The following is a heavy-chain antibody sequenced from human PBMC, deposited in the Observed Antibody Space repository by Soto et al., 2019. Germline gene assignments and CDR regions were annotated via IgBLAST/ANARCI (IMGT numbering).Heavy chain of an antibody. J-gene: IGHJ5*02. CDR1: GGSISSSSYY. V-gene: IGHV4-39*07. CDR2: IYYSGST. CDR3: ARDGHSSGWS. Sequence: PSETLSLTCTVSGGSISSSSYYWGWIRQPPGKGLEWIGSIYYSGSTYYNPSLKSRVTISVDKSKNQFSLNVNSVTAADTAVYYCARDGHSSGWSWGQGIQVTVSS. D-gene: IGHD6-19*01.